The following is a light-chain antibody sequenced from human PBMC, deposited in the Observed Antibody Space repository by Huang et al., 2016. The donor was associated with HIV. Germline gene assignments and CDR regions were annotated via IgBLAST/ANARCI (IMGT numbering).Light chain of an antibody. CDR2: EAS. J-gene: IGKJ4*01. CDR3: QRSRA. Sequence: IQVTQSPSSLSASVGDRVTLTCRASEDVSSYLDWYQQKPGKAPKLLIHEASRLQSGVPSRFSGSGSETDFTLAIASLQPEDFATCFCQRSRAFGGGTEVEV. CDR1: EDVSSY. V-gene: IGKV1-9*01.